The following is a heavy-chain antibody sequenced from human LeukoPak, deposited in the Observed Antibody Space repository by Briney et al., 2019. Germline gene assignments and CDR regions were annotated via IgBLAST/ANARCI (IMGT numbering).Heavy chain of an antibody. Sequence: SETLSLTCTVSGGSISSHIWSWMRQPAGKGLEWIGRLHTSGSTIYNPSLQSRLTISGATSENRFSLKLTSVTAAETAIYYCARDRLSGYGAFDIWGQGTIVTVS. J-gene: IGHJ3*02. CDR3: ARDRLSGYGAFDI. D-gene: IGHD5-12*01. CDR2: LHTSGST. V-gene: IGHV4-4*07. CDR1: GGSISSHI.